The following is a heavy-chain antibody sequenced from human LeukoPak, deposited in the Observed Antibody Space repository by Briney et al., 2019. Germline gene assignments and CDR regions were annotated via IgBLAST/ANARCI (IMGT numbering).Heavy chain of an antibody. J-gene: IGHJ4*02. V-gene: IGHV3-23*01. CDR3: AKTKVRSDIVVVPAAKFDY. CDR1: GFSFKNYA. Sequence: GGSLRLSCAAYGFSFKNYAMGWVRQVPGKGLEWVSAISGSGGSTYYADSVKGRFTISRDNSKNTLYLQMNSLRAEDTAVYYCAKTKVRSDIVVVPAAKFDYWGQGTLVTVSS. CDR2: ISGSGGST. D-gene: IGHD2-2*01.